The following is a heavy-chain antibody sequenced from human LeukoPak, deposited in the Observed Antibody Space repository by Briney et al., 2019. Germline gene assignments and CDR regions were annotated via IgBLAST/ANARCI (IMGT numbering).Heavy chain of an antibody. D-gene: IGHD3-22*01. V-gene: IGHV3-66*01. CDR3: ASVDYYDSSGYYAVDY. Sequence: GGSLRLSCAASGFTISSNYMRWVRQAPGKGLEWVSVLYSGGGTYYTDSVRGRFTIPRDKFKSTMYLQMNSLRAEDTAVYYCASVDYYDSSGYYAVDYWGQGTLVTVSS. J-gene: IGHJ4*02. CDR1: GFTISSNY. CDR2: LYSGGGT.